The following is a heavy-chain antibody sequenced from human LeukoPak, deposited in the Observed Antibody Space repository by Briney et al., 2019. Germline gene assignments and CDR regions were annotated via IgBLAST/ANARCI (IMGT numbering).Heavy chain of an antibody. Sequence: SETLSLTCTVSGGSISSGDYYWRWIRQPPGKGLEWIGYIYYSGSTYYNPSLKSRVTISIDTSKNQFSLKLSSVTAADTAVYYCARDRGGNSFWYFDLWGRGTLVTVSS. V-gene: IGHV4-30-4*01. CDR1: GGSISSGDYY. CDR2: IYYSGST. D-gene: IGHD4-23*01. CDR3: ARDRGGNSFWYFDL. J-gene: IGHJ2*01.